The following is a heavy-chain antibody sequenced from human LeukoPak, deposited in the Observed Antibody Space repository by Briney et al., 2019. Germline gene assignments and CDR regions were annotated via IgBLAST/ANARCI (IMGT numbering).Heavy chain of an antibody. CDR1: GFIFDNYA. V-gene: IGHV3-43*02. CDR3: ARCSGVFGSSGY. Sequence: GGSLRLSCAAPGFIFDNYAIHWVRQAPGKGLEWVSLISGDGGSTFYADSVRGRFTISRDNAKNSLYLQMNSLRAEDTAVYYCARCSGVFGSSGYWGQGTLVTVSS. J-gene: IGHJ4*02. D-gene: IGHD6-6*01. CDR2: ISGDGGST.